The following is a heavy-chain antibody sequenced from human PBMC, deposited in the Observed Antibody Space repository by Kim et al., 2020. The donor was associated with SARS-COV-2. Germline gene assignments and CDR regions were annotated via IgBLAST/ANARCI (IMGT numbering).Heavy chain of an antibody. J-gene: IGHJ6*02. Sequence: ASVKVSCKASGYTFTSYGISWVRQAPGQGLEWMGWISAYNGNTNYAQKLQGRVTMTTDTSTSTAYMELRSLRSDDTAVYYCARDRGRIVGATGGMDVWGQGTTVTVSS. CDR2: ISAYNGNT. D-gene: IGHD1-26*01. CDR3: ARDRGRIVGATGGMDV. V-gene: IGHV1-18*01. CDR1: GYTFTSYG.